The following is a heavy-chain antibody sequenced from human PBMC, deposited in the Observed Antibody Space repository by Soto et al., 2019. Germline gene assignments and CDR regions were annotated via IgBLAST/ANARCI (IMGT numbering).Heavy chain of an antibody. CDR1: GGSISSSSYY. V-gene: IGHV4-39*01. Sequence: PSETLSLTCTVSGGSISSSSYYWGWIRQPPGKGLEWIGSSYYSGSTYYNPSLKRRVTISVDTSKNQFSLKLSSVTAADTAVYFSASHGLVRGMTTVTPFDYWGQGTLVTVSS. D-gene: IGHD4-17*01. J-gene: IGHJ4*02. CDR2: SYYSGST. CDR3: ASHGLVRGMTTVTPFDY.